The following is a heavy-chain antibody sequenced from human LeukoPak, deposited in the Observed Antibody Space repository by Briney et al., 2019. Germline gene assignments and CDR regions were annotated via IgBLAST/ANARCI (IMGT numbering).Heavy chain of an antibody. Sequence: PGGSLRLSCAASGFTVSSNYERWVRQAPGKGLEWVSVIHSDGKTYYADSVKGRFTISRDSSQNTLYLQMNSLRAEDTAVYYCARHGVLRYIDDWGQGTLVTVSS. CDR2: IHSDGKT. J-gene: IGHJ4*02. CDR3: ARHGVLRYIDD. CDR1: GFTVSSNY. V-gene: IGHV3-53*01. D-gene: IGHD3-9*01.